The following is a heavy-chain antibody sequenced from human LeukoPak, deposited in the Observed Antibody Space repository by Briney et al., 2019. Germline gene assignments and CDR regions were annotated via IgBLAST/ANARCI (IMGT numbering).Heavy chain of an antibody. J-gene: IGHJ6*03. Sequence: GGSLRLSCAASGFTVSSNYMSWVRQAPGKGLEWVSVIYSGGSTYYADYVKGRFTSSRDNSKNTLYLQMNSLRAEDTAVYYCARGSSGWDLYYYYMDVWGKGTTVTVSS. V-gene: IGHV3-53*01. D-gene: IGHD6-19*01. CDR2: IYSGGST. CDR3: ARGSSGWDLYYYYMDV. CDR1: GFTVSSNY.